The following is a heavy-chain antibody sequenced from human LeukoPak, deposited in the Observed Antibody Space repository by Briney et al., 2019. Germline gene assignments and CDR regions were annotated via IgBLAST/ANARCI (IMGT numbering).Heavy chain of an antibody. CDR3: AKSIAVAGLAGGRTFDY. J-gene: IGHJ4*02. Sequence: GGSLRLSCAASGFTFSSYGMHWVRQAPGKGLEWVAVISYDGSNKYYADSVKGRFTISRDNYKNTLYLQMNSVRAEDTAVYYCAKSIAVAGLAGGRTFDYWGQGTLVTVSS. CDR1: GFTFSSYG. D-gene: IGHD6-19*01. V-gene: IGHV3-30*18. CDR2: ISYDGSNK.